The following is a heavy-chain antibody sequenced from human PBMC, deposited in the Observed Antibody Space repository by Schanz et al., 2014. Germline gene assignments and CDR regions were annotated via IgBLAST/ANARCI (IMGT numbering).Heavy chain of an antibody. Sequence: QAQLMESGGGVVQPGRSLRLSCAASGFIFSSYGLHWVRQAPGKGLEWVAFIWYDGSNKYYADSVKRRFTISRDISKNTLHLQVTSLRAEDTAIYYCARDGNYYGSRNYYKTPYYFDYWGQGTLVTVSS. CDR2: IWYDGSNK. V-gene: IGHV3-33*01. CDR3: ARDGNYYGSRNYYKTPYYFDY. J-gene: IGHJ4*02. D-gene: IGHD3-10*01. CDR1: GFIFSSYG.